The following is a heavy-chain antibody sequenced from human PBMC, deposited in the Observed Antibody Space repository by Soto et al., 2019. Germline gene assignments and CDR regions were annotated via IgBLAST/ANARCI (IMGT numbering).Heavy chain of an antibody. J-gene: IGHJ5*02. V-gene: IGHV1-18*01. D-gene: IGHD6-25*01. CDR1: GYTLTSYG. CDR3: ARETLDYSSVDP. Sequence: QVQLVQSGAEVKKPGASVKVSCKASGYTLTSYGISWVRQAPGQGLEWMGWSSAYNGNTNYAQNLQGRVTMTTDTATSTAYMELRSLRSDDTAVYYCARETLDYSSVDPWGQGTLVTVSS. CDR2: SSAYNGNT.